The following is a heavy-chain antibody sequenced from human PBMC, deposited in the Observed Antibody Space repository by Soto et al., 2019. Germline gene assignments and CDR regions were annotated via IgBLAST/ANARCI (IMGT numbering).Heavy chain of an antibody. V-gene: IGHV3-23*01. J-gene: IGHJ6*02. CDR1: GGTFRSHA. CDR3: ATPGAGYCSSTSCPMDV. Sequence: PGGPQRLSWAASGGTFRSHARSWVRKAPGKGLEWVSAISGSGGSTYYADSVKGRFTISRDNSKNTLYLQMNSLRAEDTAVYYCATPGAGYCSSTSCPMDVWGQGTTVTSP. CDR2: ISGSGGST. D-gene: IGHD2-2*01.